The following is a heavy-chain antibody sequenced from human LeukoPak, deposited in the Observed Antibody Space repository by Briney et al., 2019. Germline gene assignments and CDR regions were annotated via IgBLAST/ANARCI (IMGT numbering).Heavy chain of an antibody. CDR3: TRRSGDDSSGYYDN. J-gene: IGHJ4*02. D-gene: IGHD3-22*01. Sequence: GGSLTLSCAASGFSFSGSAMHWVRQASGKGLEWVGRVRSKSNSYGTAYSASVKGRFTITRDDSKNTAYLEMNSLKTEDTAIYYCTRRSGDDSSGYYDNWGQGALVTVSS. CDR2: VRSKSNSYGT. V-gene: IGHV3-73*01. CDR1: GFSFSGSA.